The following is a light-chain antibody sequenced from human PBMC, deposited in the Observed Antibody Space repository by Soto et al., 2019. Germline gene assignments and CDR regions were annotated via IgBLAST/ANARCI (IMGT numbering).Light chain of an antibody. V-gene: IGLV2-23*02. Sequence: QSVLTQPASVSWSPGQSITISCTGNSSHFETHNLVSWYPQSSGKAPKLMIYEVSKRPSGVSSHFSGSKSGNTASLTISGLQAEDEADYYCCSYAGPNTDGLGTGTKVTVL. J-gene: IGLJ1*01. CDR2: EVS. CDR1: SSHFETHNL. CDR3: CSYAGPNTDG.